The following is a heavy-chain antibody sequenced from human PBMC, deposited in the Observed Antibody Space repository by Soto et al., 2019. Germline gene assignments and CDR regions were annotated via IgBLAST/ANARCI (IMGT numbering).Heavy chain of an antibody. CDR2: ISWNSGSI. J-gene: IGHJ4*02. Sequence: EVQLVESGGGLVQPGRSLRLSCAASGFTFDDYAMHWVRKAPGKGLEWVSGISWNSGSIGYADSVKGRFTISRDNAINSLYLQMNSLRVEDTALYYCAKIRLAVPGRGVIDFWGQVTLVTVSS. CDR3: AKIRLAVPGRGVIDF. D-gene: IGHD6-19*01. V-gene: IGHV3-9*01. CDR1: GFTFDDYA.